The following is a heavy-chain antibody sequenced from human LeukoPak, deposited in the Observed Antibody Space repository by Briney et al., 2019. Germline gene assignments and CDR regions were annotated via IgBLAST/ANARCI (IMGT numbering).Heavy chain of an antibody. V-gene: IGHV3-7*04. Sequence: GGSLRLSCAASGFSFTSYWMSWVRQAPGKGLEWVSNMNQAGSDKYYVDSVKGRFTISRDNAKNSLSLQMNSLRAEDTAVYYCARDGQPFDSWGQGSLVTVSS. CDR2: MNQAGSDK. J-gene: IGHJ4*02. CDR1: GFSFTSYW. D-gene: IGHD6-13*01. CDR3: ARDGQPFDS.